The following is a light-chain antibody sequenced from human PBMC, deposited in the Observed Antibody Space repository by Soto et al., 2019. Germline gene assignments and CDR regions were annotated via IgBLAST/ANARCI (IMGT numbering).Light chain of an antibody. J-gene: IGLJ1*01. Sequence: QPVLTQPPSASGTPGQRVTISCSGSSSNIGTNIVNWYQQFPGTAPKFLIYSNSQRPSGVPDRFSASKSGTSASLAISGLQSEDEADYYCAAWDDSLNGHVFGTGTKVTVL. CDR2: SNS. CDR3: AAWDDSLNGHV. V-gene: IGLV1-44*01. CDR1: SSNIGTNI.